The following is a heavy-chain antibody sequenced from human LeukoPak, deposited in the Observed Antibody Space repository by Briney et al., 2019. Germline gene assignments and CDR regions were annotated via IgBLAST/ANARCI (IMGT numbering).Heavy chain of an antibody. CDR1: GGSISSYY. CDR3: AKTRDGYNYE. D-gene: IGHD5-24*01. V-gene: IGHV4-59*01. CDR2: IYYSGST. J-gene: IGHJ4*02. Sequence: SETLSLTCSVSGGSISSYYWSWIRQPPGEGLEWIGYIYYSGSTNYNPSLKSRVTISVDTSKNQFSLKLSSVTAADTAVYYCAKTRDGYNYEWGQGTLVTVSP.